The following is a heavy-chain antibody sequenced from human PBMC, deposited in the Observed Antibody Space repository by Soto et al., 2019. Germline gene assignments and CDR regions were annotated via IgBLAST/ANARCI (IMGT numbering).Heavy chain of an antibody. V-gene: IGHV4-59*01. Sequence: SETLSLTCTVSGGSISSYYWSWIRQPPGKGLEWIGYIYYSGSTNYNPSLKSRVTISVDTSKNQFSLKLSSVTAAGTAVYYCARDGGDYYDSSGYYKAAFDIWGQGTMVTVSS. CDR2: IYYSGST. CDR3: ARDGGDYYDSSGYYKAAFDI. CDR1: GGSISSYY. D-gene: IGHD3-22*01. J-gene: IGHJ3*02.